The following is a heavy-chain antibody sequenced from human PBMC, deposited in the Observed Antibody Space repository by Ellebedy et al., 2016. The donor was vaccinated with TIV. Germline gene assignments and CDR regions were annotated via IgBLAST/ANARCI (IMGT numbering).Heavy chain of an antibody. D-gene: IGHD2-21*02. CDR2: INQDGSQK. CDR3: ARAIGGADCS. V-gene: IGHV3-7*01. CDR1: GFIFPDYW. Sequence: PGGSLRLSCAASGFIFPDYWMHWVRQTPGRGLEWVANINQDGSQKYYVDSVKGRVTISRDNAKNSLYLQMNSLRDEDTAVYYCARAIGGADCSWGQGTLVTVSS. J-gene: IGHJ5*02.